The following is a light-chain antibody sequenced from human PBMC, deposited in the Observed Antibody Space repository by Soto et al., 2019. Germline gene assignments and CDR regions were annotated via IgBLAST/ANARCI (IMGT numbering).Light chain of an antibody. Sequence: DIQLTQSPSFLSTSVGDKVTITCRASQGIGSYLAWYQQKPGQAPKFLICLASTLQSGVPSRFSGTGSGTEFNLTISNLQPEDFATYYCQQLNAYPRTFGRGTKVDI. J-gene: IGKJ1*01. CDR1: QGIGSY. V-gene: IGKV1-9*01. CDR2: LAS. CDR3: QQLNAYPRT.